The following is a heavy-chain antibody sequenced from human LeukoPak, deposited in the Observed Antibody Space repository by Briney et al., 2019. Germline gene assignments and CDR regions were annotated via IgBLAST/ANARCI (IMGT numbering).Heavy chain of an antibody. CDR3: ASLAAAAGTGN. V-gene: IGHV3-23*01. D-gene: IGHD6-13*01. Sequence: PGGSLRLSCAASGFTLSSFAMTWVRQAPGKGLEWVSSIGSSGGTTYYADSVKGRFTISRDNSKNTLYLQMNSLRAEDTAVYFCASLAAAAGTGNWGQGILVTVSS. J-gene: IGHJ4*02. CDR1: GFTLSSFA. CDR2: IGSSGGTT.